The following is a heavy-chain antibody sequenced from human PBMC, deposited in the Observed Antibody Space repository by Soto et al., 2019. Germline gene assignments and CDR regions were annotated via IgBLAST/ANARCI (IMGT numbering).Heavy chain of an antibody. D-gene: IGHD6-13*01. CDR3: ARDGGKQVVYYYGMDV. V-gene: IGHV4-59*12. Sequence: SETLSLTCTVSRGSISNYFWTWIRQPPGRGLEWIGYIYYSGSTNYNASLKSRVTISVDTSTNQFSLTLRSVTAADTAVYYCARDGGKQVVYYYGMDVWGQGTTVTVSS. J-gene: IGHJ6*02. CDR1: RGSISNYF. CDR2: IYYSGST.